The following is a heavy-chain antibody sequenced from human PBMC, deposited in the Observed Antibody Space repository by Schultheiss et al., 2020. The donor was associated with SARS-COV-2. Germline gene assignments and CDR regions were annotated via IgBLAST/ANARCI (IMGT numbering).Heavy chain of an antibody. V-gene: IGHV1-24*01. D-gene: IGHD2-2*01. J-gene: IGHJ1*01. CDR2: FDPEDGET. CDR3: ATYGLNPLLFGYFQH. CDR1: RNILTILS. Sequence: ASVKVSCKVSRNILTILSMYWVRQAPGKGLEWMGGFDPEDGETIYAQKFQGRVTMTEDTSTDTAYMELSSLRSEDTAVYYCATYGLNPLLFGYFQHWGQGRLVTVSS.